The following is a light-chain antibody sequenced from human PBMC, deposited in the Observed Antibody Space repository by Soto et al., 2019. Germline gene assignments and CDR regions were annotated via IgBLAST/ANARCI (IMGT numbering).Light chain of an antibody. CDR2: GAS. CDR3: QQYGNSQLT. Sequence: EIVLTQSPGTLSLSPGERATLSCRASQSVSSSYLAWYQQKPGQAPRLLIYGASSRATGIPDRFSGSGSGTDFSLTISRLEPEDFAEYYCQQYGNSQLTFGGGTKVEIK. V-gene: IGKV3-20*01. J-gene: IGKJ4*01. CDR1: QSVSSSY.